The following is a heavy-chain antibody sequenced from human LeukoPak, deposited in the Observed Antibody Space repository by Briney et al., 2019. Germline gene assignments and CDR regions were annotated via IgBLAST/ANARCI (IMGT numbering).Heavy chain of an antibody. CDR1: GFTFITDA. Sequence: GGSLRLSCAASGFTFITDAMHWGRQAPGKGLEWVAVISGDGAIMHYADSVKGRFTISRDNSKNTLYLQMNSLRDDDTAVYYCARGGSGSYKGYYYYMDVWGIGTTVTVSS. CDR2: ISGDGAIM. CDR3: ARGGSGSYKGYYYYMDV. J-gene: IGHJ6*03. V-gene: IGHV3-30-3*01. D-gene: IGHD3-10*01.